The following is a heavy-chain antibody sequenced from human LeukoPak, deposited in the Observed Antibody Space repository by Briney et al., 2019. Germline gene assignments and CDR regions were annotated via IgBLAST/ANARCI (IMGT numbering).Heavy chain of an antibody. CDR2: ISSSGSTI. CDR1: GFTFSSYE. CDR3: ARRYTNTLYFDY. D-gene: IGHD1-1*01. J-gene: IGHJ4*02. V-gene: IGHV3-48*03. Sequence: PGGSLRLSCAASGFTFSSYEMNWVRQAPGKGLEWVSYISSSGSTIYYADSVKGRFTISRDDSKNTLYLQMNSLRAEDTAVYYCARRYTNTLYFDYWGQGTLVTVSS.